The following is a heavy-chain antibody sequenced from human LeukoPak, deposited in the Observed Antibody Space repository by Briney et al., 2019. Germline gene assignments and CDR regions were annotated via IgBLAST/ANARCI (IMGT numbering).Heavy chain of an antibody. D-gene: IGHD2-15*01. Sequence: PSETLSLTCAVYGGSFSGYYWSWLRQPPGKGLEWIGEINHSGSTNYNPSLKSRVTISVDTSKNQFSLKLSSVTAADTAVYYCARVRCSGGSCYYYYYYYGMDVWGQGTTVTVSS. CDR3: ARVRCSGGSCYYYYYYYGMDV. V-gene: IGHV4-34*01. CDR2: INHSGST. J-gene: IGHJ6*02. CDR1: GGSFSGYY.